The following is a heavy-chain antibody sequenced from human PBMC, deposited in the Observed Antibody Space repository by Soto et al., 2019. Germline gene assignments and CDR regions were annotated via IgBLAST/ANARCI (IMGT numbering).Heavy chain of an antibody. CDR1: GGSISSYY. J-gene: IGHJ5*02. CDR2: IYYSGST. Sequence: LSLTCTVSGGSISSYYWSWIRQPPGKGLEWIGYIYYSGSTNYNPSLKSRVTISVDTSKNQFSLKLSSVTAADTAVYYCAREVVGATVGWFDPWGQGTLVTVSS. CDR3: AREVVGATVGWFDP. D-gene: IGHD1-26*01. V-gene: IGHV4-59*01.